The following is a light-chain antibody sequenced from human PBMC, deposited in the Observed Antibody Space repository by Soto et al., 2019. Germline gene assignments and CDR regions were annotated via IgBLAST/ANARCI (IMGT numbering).Light chain of an antibody. V-gene: IGLV1-51*01. CDR3: GTWDSGLSAVV. CDR1: SSNIGSNN. Sequence: QSVLTQPPSVSGAPGQMVTISCSGSSSNIGSNNVCWYQQFPGTAPKLLVYDNDKRPSGMPDRFSGSKSDTSATLAITGLQAGDEADYFCGTWDSGLSAVVFGGGTKVTVL. CDR2: DND. J-gene: IGLJ2*01.